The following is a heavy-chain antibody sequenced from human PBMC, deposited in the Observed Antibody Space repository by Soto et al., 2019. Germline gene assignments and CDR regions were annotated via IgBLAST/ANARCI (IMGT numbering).Heavy chain of an antibody. V-gene: IGHV1-69*04. CDR3: ARDNHEYYYGSGSYVSPSYYYYYGMDV. CDR1: GGTFSSYT. Sequence: SVKVSCKASGGTFSSYTISWVRQAPGQGLEWMGRIIPILGIANYAQKFQGRVTITADKSTSTAYMELSSLRSEDTAVYYCARDNHEYYYGSGSYVSPSYYYYYGMDVWGQGTTVTVSS. CDR2: IIPILGIA. D-gene: IGHD3-10*01. J-gene: IGHJ6*02.